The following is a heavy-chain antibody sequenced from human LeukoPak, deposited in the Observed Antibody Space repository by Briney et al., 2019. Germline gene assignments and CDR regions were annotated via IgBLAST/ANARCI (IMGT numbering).Heavy chain of an antibody. V-gene: IGHV4-59*12. CDR1: GGSISSYY. J-gene: IGHJ3*02. CDR2: IYYSGST. CDR3: ARFRIAAAGTWARIDGYNYAFDI. Sequence: SETLSLTCTVSGGSISSYYWSWIRRPPGKGLEWIGYIYYSGSTNYNPSLKSRVTISVDTSKNQFSLKLSSVTAADTAVYYCARFRIAAAGTWARIDGYNYAFDIWGQGTMVTVSS. D-gene: IGHD6-13*01.